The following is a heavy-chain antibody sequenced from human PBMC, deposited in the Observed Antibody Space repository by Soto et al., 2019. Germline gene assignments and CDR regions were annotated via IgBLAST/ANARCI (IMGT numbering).Heavy chain of an antibody. V-gene: IGHV4-34*12. D-gene: IGHD3-16*01. Sequence: QVKLQQWGAGLLKPSETLSLTCAVYGGSFSGYYWSWIRQPPGKGLEWIGEIIHSESTNYNPSLKSRVTISVDTSKNQFSLKLSSVTAADTAVYYCARAWGGVPDYWGQGTLVTVSS. CDR2: IIHSEST. CDR3: ARAWGGVPDY. J-gene: IGHJ4*02. CDR1: GGSFSGYY.